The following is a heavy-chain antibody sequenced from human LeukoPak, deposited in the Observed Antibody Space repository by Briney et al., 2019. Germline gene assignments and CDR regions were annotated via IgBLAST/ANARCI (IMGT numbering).Heavy chain of an antibody. CDR2: ISGSGGST. D-gene: IGHD2-15*01. CDR1: GFTFSSYA. Sequence: GGSLRLSCAASGFTFSSYAMSWVRQAPGKGLEWVSAISGSGGSTYYADSVKGRFTISRDNSKNTLYLQINSLRAEDTAVYYCAKERSEVVVAATNYWGQGTLVTVSS. CDR3: AKERSEVVVAATNY. V-gene: IGHV3-23*01. J-gene: IGHJ4*02.